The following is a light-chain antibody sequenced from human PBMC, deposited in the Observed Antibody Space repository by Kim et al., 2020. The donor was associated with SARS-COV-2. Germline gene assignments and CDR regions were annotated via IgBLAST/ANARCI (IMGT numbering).Light chain of an antibody. V-gene: IGLV2-14*04. CDR1: NSDIGGYNY. CDR3: SSYTSSSTLV. Sequence: GQSIPVSCTRTNSDIGGYNYVSWYQQHPGKAPKLMIYDVSERPSGVSNRFSGSKSGNTASLTISGLQAEDEAYYYCSSYTSSSTLVFGGGTQLTVL. CDR2: DVS. J-gene: IGLJ2*01.